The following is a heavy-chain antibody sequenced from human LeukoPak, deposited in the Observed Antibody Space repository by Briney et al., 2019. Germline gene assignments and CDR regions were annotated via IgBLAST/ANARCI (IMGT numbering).Heavy chain of an antibody. CDR2: MNPNSGNT. CDR3: ARRRMTTVTIDY. D-gene: IGHD4-17*01. V-gene: IGHV1-8*01. CDR1: GYTFTSYD. J-gene: IGHJ4*02. Sequence: ASVKVSCKASGYTFTSYDINWVRQATGQGLEWMGWMNPNSGNTGYAQKFQGRVTMTMNTSISTAYMELSSLRSEGTAVYYCARRRMTTVTIDYWGQGTLVTVSS.